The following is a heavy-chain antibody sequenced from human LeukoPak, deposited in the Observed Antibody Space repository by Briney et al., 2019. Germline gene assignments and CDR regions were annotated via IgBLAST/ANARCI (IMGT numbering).Heavy chain of an antibody. CDR2: IYHSGST. J-gene: IGHJ4*02. D-gene: IGHD6-13*01. CDR3: ARRDSAAGLRTFDY. Sequence: SETLSLTCAVSGYSISSGYYWGWIRQPPGKGLEWIGSIYHSGSTYYNPSLKSRVTISVDTSKNQFSLKLSSVTAADTAVYYCARRDSAAGLRTFDYWGQGTLVTVSS. CDR1: GYSISSGYY. V-gene: IGHV4-38-2*01.